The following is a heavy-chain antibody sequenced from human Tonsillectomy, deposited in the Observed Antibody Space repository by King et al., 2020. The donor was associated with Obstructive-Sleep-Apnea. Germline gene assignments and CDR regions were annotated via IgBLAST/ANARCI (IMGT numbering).Heavy chain of an antibody. Sequence: VQLVESGGGLVKPGGSLRLSCAASGFIFSDYYMSWIRQAPGKGLEGVSYISSDGSSIYYADSLKGRFTISRDNAKNSLYLQMNSLRAEDTAVYYCARDYYGSGSYGWFDPWGQGILVTVSS. V-gene: IGHV3-11*01. CDR1: GFIFSDYY. J-gene: IGHJ5*02. CDR2: ISSDGSSI. D-gene: IGHD3-10*01. CDR3: ARDYYGSGSYGWFDP.